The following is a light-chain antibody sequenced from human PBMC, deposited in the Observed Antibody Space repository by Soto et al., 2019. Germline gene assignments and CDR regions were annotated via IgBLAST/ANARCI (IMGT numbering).Light chain of an antibody. CDR3: QQRSNWPPYT. CDR2: DAS. V-gene: IGKV3-11*01. J-gene: IGKJ2*01. CDR1: QSVSSY. Sequence: EIVLTHSPATLSLSPGERATLSCRSSQSVSSYLAWYQQKPGQAPRLLIYDASNRATGIPARFSGSGSGTDFTLTSSSLEPEDFAVYYCQQRSNWPPYTFGQGTQLEI.